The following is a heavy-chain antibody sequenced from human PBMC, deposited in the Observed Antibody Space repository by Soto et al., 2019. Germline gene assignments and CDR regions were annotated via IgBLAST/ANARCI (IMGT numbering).Heavy chain of an antibody. CDR2: IYYSGST. V-gene: IGHV4-61*01. Sequence: SETLSLTCTVSGGSVSSGSYHWSWIRQPPGKGLEWIGYIYYSGSTNYNPSLKSRVTISLDTSKNQFSLKLGSVTAADTAVYYCARGRLAIFGVVTEPDYYYYGMDVWGQGTTVTVSS. CDR3: ARGRLAIFGVVTEPDYYYYGMDV. J-gene: IGHJ6*02. CDR1: GGSVSSGSYH. D-gene: IGHD3-3*01.